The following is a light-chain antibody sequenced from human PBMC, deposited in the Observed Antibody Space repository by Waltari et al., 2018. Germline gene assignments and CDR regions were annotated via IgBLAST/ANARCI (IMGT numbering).Light chain of an antibody. Sequence: EIVLTQSPATLSLSPGERATLSCRASQSLTSYLAWYQQKPGQPPRLLIYDGSNRDTGIPAMCSGSASGTDFTRTISSLEPEDFAVYYCQQRSSWPPITFGQGTRREIK. CDR2: DGS. CDR1: QSLTSY. J-gene: IGKJ5*01. CDR3: QQRSSWPPIT. V-gene: IGKV3-11*01.